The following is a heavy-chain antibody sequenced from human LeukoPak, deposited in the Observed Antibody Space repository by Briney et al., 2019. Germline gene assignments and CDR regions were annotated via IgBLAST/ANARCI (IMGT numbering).Heavy chain of an antibody. Sequence: GGSLRLSCAASGFTFSSYAMSWVRQAPGKGLEWVSDITGSGGSTHYADSVKGRFTISRDSSKNTVYLQMNSLRAEDTAVYYCARYCSGGRCYSGLDPWGQGALVTVSS. CDR2: ITGSGGST. CDR3: ARYCSGGRCYSGLDP. V-gene: IGHV3-23*01. CDR1: GFTFSSYA. D-gene: IGHD2-15*01. J-gene: IGHJ5*02.